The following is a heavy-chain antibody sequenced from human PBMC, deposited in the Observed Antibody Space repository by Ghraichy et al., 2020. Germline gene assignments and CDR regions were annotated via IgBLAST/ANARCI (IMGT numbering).Heavy chain of an antibody. CDR1: GFTFSNYA. D-gene: IGHD1-26*01. CDR2: ISDSGSGT. J-gene: IGHJ4*02. V-gene: IGHV3-23*01. Sequence: GGALRLSCAASGFTFSNYAMTWVRQAPGKGLEWVSSISDSGSGTYYADSVKVRVTISRDNSKNTLYLHINSLRVEDTAVYFCAKDLGMRGVGATLDYWGQGTPVTVSS. CDR3: AKDLGMRGVGATLDY.